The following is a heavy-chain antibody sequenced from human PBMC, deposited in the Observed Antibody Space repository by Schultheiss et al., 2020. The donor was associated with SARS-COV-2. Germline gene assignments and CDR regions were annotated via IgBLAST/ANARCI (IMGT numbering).Heavy chain of an antibody. CDR3: ARERDSGSYRAFDI. Sequence: SETLSLTCAVYGGSFSGYYWSWIRQPPGKGLEWIGSIYYSGSTYYNPSLKSRVTISVDTSKNQFSLKLSSVTAADTAVYYCARERDSGSYRAFDIWGQGTMVTVSS. V-gene: IGHV4-34*01. CDR1: GGSFSGYY. D-gene: IGHD1-26*01. J-gene: IGHJ3*02. CDR2: IYYSGST.